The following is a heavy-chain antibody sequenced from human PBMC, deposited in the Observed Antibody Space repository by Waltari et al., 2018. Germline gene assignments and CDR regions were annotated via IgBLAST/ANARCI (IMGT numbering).Heavy chain of an antibody. CDR2: IYHSGST. CDR1: GYSISSGYY. Sequence: QVQLQESGPGLVKPSETLSLTCAVSGYSISSGYYWGWIRQPPGKGLEWIGSIYHSGSTYYNPSLKSRVTISVDTSKNQFSLKLSSVTAADTAVYYCARQGIAAAGTKGWFDPWGQGTLVIVSS. CDR3: ARQGIAAAGTKGWFDP. D-gene: IGHD6-13*01. J-gene: IGHJ5*02. V-gene: IGHV4-38-2*01.